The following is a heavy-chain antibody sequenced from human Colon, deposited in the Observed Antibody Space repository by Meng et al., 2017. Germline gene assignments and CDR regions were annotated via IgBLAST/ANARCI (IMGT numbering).Heavy chain of an antibody. V-gene: IGHV6-1*01. J-gene: IGHJ4*02. CDR1: GDSVSSNSAA. CDR3: ARDSSSSAYSPFDY. Sequence: VHQQQSCPGLVKPSQTLSLSCANSGDSVSSNSAAWNWIRQSPSRGLEWLGRTYYRSKWYNDYAVSVKSRITINPDTSKNQFSLQLNSVTPEDTAVYYCARDSSSSAYSPFDYWGQGTLVTVSS. D-gene: IGHD3-22*01. CDR2: TYYRSKWYN.